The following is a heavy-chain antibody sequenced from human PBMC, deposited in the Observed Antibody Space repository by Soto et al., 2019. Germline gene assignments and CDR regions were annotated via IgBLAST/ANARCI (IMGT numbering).Heavy chain of an antibody. D-gene: IGHD1-1*01. CDR2: IYHSGST. CDR3: AXXXXXVEXXFDY. Sequence: QVQLQESGPGLVRPSGTLSLTCAVSGVSISSSNWWSWVRQPPGKGLEWIGEIYHSGSTNYNPSLKSRVTISVDKSKNQFSLKLSAVTAADTAVYYXAXXXXXVEXXFDYWGQGTRVTVSS. CDR1: GVSISSSNW. J-gene: IGHJ4*02. V-gene: IGHV4-4*02.